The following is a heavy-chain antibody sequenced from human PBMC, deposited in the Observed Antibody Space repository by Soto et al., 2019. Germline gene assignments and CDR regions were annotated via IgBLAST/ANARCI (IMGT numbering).Heavy chain of an antibody. CDR2: FDPEDGET. D-gene: IGHD5-12*01. V-gene: IGHV1-24*01. CDR3: ATDRDSSAPPYSGYRGGFDY. J-gene: IGHJ4*02. Sequence: QVQLVQSGAEVKKPGASVKVSCKVSGYTLTELSMHWVRQAPGKGLEWMGGFDPEDGETIYAQKFQGRVTMTEDTSTDTAYMELSSLRSEDTAVYYCATDRDSSAPPYSGYRGGFDYWGQGTLVTVCS. CDR1: GYTLTELS.